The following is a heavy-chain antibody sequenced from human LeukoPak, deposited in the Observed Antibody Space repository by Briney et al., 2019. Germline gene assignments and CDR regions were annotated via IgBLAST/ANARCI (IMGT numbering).Heavy chain of an antibody. CDR2: ISSDGNDK. V-gene: IGHV3-30*18. D-gene: IGHD6-13*01. CDR1: GFTFSSCG. CDR3: AKDRSSTWSFDY. J-gene: IGHJ4*02. Sequence: SGGSLRLSCAASGFTFSSCGMHWVRQAPGKGLERVAVISSDGNDKHYTDSVKGRFTVSRDNSKNTVFLEIYSLRTEDTALYYCAKDRSSTWSFDYWGQGTLVTVSS.